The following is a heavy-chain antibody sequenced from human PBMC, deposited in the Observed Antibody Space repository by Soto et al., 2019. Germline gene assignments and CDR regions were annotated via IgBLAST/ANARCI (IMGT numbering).Heavy chain of an antibody. V-gene: IGHV1-69*06. J-gene: IGHJ5*02. CDR2: IIPIFGTA. CDR1: GGTFSSYA. CDR3: ARGPSGNINFPLNP. Sequence: SVKVSCKASGGTFSSYAISWVRQAPGQGLEWMGGIIPIFGTANYAQKFQGRVTITADKSTSTAYMELSSLRSEDTAVYYCARGPSGNINFPLNPWGQGTLVTVSS. D-gene: IGHD2-15*01.